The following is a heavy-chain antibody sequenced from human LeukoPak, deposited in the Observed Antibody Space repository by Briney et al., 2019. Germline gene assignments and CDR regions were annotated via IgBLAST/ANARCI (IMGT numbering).Heavy chain of an antibody. Sequence: SETLSLTCTVSGGSLSSHYWSWIRQPPGKGLEWIGYIYYSGSTNYNPSLKSRVTISVDTSKNQFSLKLSSVTAADTAVYYCARGITIYGVMIIYFDSWGQGTLVTVSS. CDR1: GGSLSSHY. D-gene: IGHD3-3*01. CDR2: IYYSGST. CDR3: ARGITIYGVMIIYFDS. V-gene: IGHV4-59*11. J-gene: IGHJ4*02.